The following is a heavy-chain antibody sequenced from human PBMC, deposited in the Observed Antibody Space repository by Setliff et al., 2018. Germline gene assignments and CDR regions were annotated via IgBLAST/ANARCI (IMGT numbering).Heavy chain of an antibody. J-gene: IGHJ3*02. CDR2: ISAYNGNT. Sequence: ASVKVSCKASGYTFTSYGISWVRQAPGQGLEWMEWISAYNGNTNYAQKLQGRVTMTTDTSTSTAYMELRSLRSDDTAVYYCARGYYYDSSGPAAFDIWGQGTMVTVS. V-gene: IGHV1-18*01. D-gene: IGHD3-22*01. CDR3: ARGYYYDSSGPAAFDI. CDR1: GYTFTSYG.